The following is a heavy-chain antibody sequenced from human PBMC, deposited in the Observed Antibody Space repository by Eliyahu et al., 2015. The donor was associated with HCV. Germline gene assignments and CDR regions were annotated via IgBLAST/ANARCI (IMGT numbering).Heavy chain of an antibody. V-gene: IGHV3-72*01. CDR2: IRHRPSXYST. Sequence: EVQLAESGGGWVQPGGSLRLSCAASGFXFXDYFIDWIRQAPGKGLEWVGRIRHRPSXYSTEYVASVRGRFTISRDDSKNSVYLQMNSLKSEDTAVYYCAREMATLTSDDGFDIWGRGTMVTVSP. J-gene: IGHJ3*02. CDR3: AREMATLTSDDGFDI. D-gene: IGHD5-24*01. CDR1: GFXFXDYF.